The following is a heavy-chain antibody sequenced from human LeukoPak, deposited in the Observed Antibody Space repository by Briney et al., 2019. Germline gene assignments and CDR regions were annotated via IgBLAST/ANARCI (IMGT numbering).Heavy chain of an antibody. D-gene: IGHD1-14*01. CDR3: ARNQGSDLDY. Sequence: GGSLRLSCAASGFTFSSYWMHWVRQAPGKGLVWVSRINSDGSTTTYADSVKGRFTISRDNAKNTLYLQMNSLRAEDAAVYYCARNQGSDLDYWGQGTLVTVSS. J-gene: IGHJ4*02. CDR2: INSDGSTT. CDR1: GFTFSSYW. V-gene: IGHV3-74*01.